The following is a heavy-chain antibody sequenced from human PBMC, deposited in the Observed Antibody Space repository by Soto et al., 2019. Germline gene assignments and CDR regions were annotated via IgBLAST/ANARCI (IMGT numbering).Heavy chain of an antibody. Sequence: QVQLVQSGAEVRKPGASVKVSCKASGYIFTNYAISWVRQAPGQGPEWMGWISGYNGDTNTHYSQKFQGRLTMTTDMSTTTAYMELRSLRSGDTAVYYCARDNDVWTGYFFDSWGQGTLVTVSS. V-gene: IGHV1-18*01. J-gene: IGHJ4*02. D-gene: IGHD3-3*01. CDR3: ARDNDVWTGYFFDS. CDR1: GYIFTNYA. CDR2: ISGYNGDTNT.